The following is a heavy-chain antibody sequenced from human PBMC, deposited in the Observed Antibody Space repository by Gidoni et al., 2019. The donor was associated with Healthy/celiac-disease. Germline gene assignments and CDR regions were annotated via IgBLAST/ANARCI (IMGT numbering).Heavy chain of an antibody. CDR2: ISGDGGST. V-gene: IGHV3-43*02. Sequence: EVQLVESGGGVVQPGGSLRLSCAASGFPFDDYAMPWVRQAPGKGLEWVSLISGDGGSTYYADSVKGRFTISRDNSKNSLYLQMNSLRTEDTALYYCAKAERFLEWLYHWGQGTLVTVSS. CDR3: AKAERFLEWLYH. CDR1: GFPFDDYA. J-gene: IGHJ4*02. D-gene: IGHD3-3*01.